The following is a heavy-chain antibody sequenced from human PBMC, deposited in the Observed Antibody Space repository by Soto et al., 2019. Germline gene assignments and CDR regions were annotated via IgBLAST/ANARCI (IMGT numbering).Heavy chain of an antibody. J-gene: IGHJ4*02. CDR3: ARRWGTYFDV. D-gene: IGHD7-27*01. CDR2: IYYSGST. Sequence: QVQLQESGPGLVKPSETLSLTCTVSGGSISSYYWSWIRQPPGKGLEWIGYIYYSGSTDYDPSLKSLVTISVDTSKNQVSLKLSSVTAADTAVYYWARRWGTYFDVWGQGTLVTVSS. CDR1: GGSISSYY. V-gene: IGHV4-59*01.